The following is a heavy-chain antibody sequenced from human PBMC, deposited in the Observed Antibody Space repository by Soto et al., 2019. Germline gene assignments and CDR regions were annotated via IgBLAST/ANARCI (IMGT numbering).Heavy chain of an antibody. CDR1: GSTFTSYA. J-gene: IGHJ6*02. V-gene: IGHV1-3*01. CDR2: INAVTGNA. Sequence: ASLKVSCNSSGSTFTSYAMHCVRHSPGQRLELMGGINAVTGNAKYAQKFQGRVTITADESTSTAYMELSSLRSEDTAVYYCARSQGSSTSLEIYYYYYYGMEVWGQGTTVTVSS. CDR3: ARSQGSSTSLEIYYYYYYGMEV. D-gene: IGHD2-2*01.